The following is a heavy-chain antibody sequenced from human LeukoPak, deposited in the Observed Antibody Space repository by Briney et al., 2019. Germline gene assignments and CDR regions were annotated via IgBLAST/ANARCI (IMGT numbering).Heavy chain of an antibody. Sequence: SEALSLTCAVYGGSFSGYYWSWIRQPPGKGLEWIGEINHSGSTNYNPSLKSRVTISVDTSKNRFSLKLSSVTAADTAVYYCARRAYYYGSGSYYADYWGQGTLVTVSS. J-gene: IGHJ4*02. D-gene: IGHD3-10*01. CDR1: GGSFSGYY. CDR2: INHSGST. V-gene: IGHV4-34*01. CDR3: ARRAYYYGSGSYYADY.